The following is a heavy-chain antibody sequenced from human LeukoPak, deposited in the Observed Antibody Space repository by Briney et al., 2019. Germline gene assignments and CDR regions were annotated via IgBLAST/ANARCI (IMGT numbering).Heavy chain of an antibody. CDR2: ISGSAFST. J-gene: IGHJ4*02. Sequence: PGGSLRLSCAPSGLTFCSYAMSWVRQAPRKGLEWVSGISGSAFSTASADSVKGRFTFSRDNSRNTLYLQMNSLRGDDTAVDYCVKGLGVDDNWGQGTLVTVSS. D-gene: IGHD3-10*01. V-gene: IGHV3-23*01. CDR3: VKGLGVDDN. CDR1: GLTFCSYA.